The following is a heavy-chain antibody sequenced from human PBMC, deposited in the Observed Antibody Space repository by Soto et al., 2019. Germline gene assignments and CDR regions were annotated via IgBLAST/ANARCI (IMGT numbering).Heavy chain of an antibody. V-gene: IGHV3-23*01. J-gene: IGHJ3*02. CDR2: IRSSGDVT. CDR1: GFTFSNYA. Sequence: GGSLRLSCAASGFTFSNYAMSWVRQAPGKGLEWVSGIRSSGDVTYYADSVMGRFTISRDNSKSTLYLQMNSLRAEDTAVYYRAKDYIGSDPDAFDIWGQRAMVTVSS. D-gene: IGHD3-10*01. CDR3: AKDYIGSDPDAFDI.